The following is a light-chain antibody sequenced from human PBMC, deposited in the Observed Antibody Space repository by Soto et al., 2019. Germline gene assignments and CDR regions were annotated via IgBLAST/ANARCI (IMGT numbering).Light chain of an antibody. V-gene: IGLV2-8*01. CDR1: SSDIGAYIY. Sequence: QSALTQPPSASGSPGQSVTISCTGTSSDIGAYIYVSWYQQHPGKAPQLMTSEVSRRPSGVPERFSGSKSGNTASLTVSGLQSDDEAHYYCSSYAGSNNFVFGTGTKLTVL. J-gene: IGLJ1*01. CDR2: EVS. CDR3: SSYAGSNNFV.